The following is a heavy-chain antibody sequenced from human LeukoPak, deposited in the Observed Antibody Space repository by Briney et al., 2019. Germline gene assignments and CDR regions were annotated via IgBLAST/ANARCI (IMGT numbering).Heavy chain of an antibody. Sequence: GASVKVSCKASGYTFTSYDINWVRQATGQGLEWMGWMNPNSGNTGYAQKFQGRVTITRNTSISTAYMELGSLRSEDTAVYYCASSTNPWQDDAFDIWGQGTMVTVSS. J-gene: IGHJ3*02. CDR2: MNPNSGNT. CDR3: ASSTNPWQDDAFDI. D-gene: IGHD5-12*01. V-gene: IGHV1-8*03. CDR1: GYTFTSYD.